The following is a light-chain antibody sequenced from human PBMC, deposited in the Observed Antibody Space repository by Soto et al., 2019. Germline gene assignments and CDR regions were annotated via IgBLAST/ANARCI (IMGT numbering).Light chain of an antibody. CDR1: QSVDSRY. CDR2: GTS. CDR3: QQYGTAPYT. Sequence: ENVVTQSPGTLSLSPGEGATLSCRASQSVDSRYLAWYQQKPGRAPRLLIYGTSSRASGIPDRFIGSGSGTDFTLTISRLEPEDFAVYYCQQYGTAPYTFGQGTTLEFK. J-gene: IGKJ2*01. V-gene: IGKV3-20*01.